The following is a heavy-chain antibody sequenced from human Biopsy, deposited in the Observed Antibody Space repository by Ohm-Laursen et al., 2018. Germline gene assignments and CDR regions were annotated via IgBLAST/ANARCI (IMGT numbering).Heavy chain of an antibody. D-gene: IGHD3-9*01. CDR2: INPNSGNA. CDR1: GYTFAGYY. V-gene: IGHV1-2*02. CDR3: ARVPAYPSIDGYYGLDL. Sequence: ESSVTVSCKASGYTFAGYYLHWVRQAPGHGLEWMGWINPNSGNANYAQSFQGRLTVTRDTSISTAYMELTSLTFDDTAIYYCARVPAYPSIDGYYGLDLWGQGTTVIVSS. J-gene: IGHJ6*02.